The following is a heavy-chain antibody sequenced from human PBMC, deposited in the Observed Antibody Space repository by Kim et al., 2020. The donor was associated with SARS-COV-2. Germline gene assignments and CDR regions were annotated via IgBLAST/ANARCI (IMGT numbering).Heavy chain of an antibody. Sequence: GGSLRLSCAASGFTVSSNYMSWVRQAPGKGLEWVSVIYSGGSTYYADSVKGRFTISRDNSKNTLYLQMNSLRAEDTAVYYCARELLYRDILTGYYKDHYYMDVWGKGTTVTVSS. V-gene: IGHV3-66*01. CDR1: GFTVSSNY. CDR2: IYSGGST. CDR3: ARELLYRDILTGYYKDHYYMDV. D-gene: IGHD3-9*01. J-gene: IGHJ6*03.